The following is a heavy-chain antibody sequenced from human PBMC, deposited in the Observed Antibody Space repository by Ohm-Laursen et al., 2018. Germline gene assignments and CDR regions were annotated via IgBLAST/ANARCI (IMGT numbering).Heavy chain of an antibody. CDR1: GYTFTSYY. CDR3: ARVLWRAVAANGPLGY. Sequence: ASVKVSCKASGYTFTSYYIHWVRQAPGQGLEWMGIFNPSGSNANYAQKFQGRVTMTRDTSISTAYMELSRLRSDDTAVYYCARVLWRAVAANGPLGYWGQGTLVTVSS. CDR2: FNPSGSNA. J-gene: IGHJ4*02. V-gene: IGHV1-46*01. D-gene: IGHD6-19*01.